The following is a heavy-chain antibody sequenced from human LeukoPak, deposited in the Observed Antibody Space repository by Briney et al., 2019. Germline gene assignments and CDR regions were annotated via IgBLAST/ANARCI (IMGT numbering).Heavy chain of an antibody. D-gene: IGHD5-18*01. CDR1: GVSINPYY. CDR3: ARDQGYTYGQTHYFDL. Sequence: TPSETLSLTCSVSGVSINPYYWSWIRQSAGKGPEWIGRVYASGTTNYHPSLNGRVTLSVDMSKNHFSLRLSSVTAADTAVYYCARDQGYTYGQTHYFDLWGQGILVTVSS. J-gene: IGHJ4*02. V-gene: IGHV4-4*07. CDR2: VYASGTT.